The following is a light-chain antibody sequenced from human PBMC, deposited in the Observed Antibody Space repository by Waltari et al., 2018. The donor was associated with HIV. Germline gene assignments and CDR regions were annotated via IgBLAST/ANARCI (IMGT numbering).Light chain of an antibody. J-gene: IGKJ3*01. CDR1: QGISSY. Sequence: DIRLTQSPSFLSASVGDRVTITCRASQGISSYLAWYQQKPGKAPKLLIYAASTLQSGVPSRFSGSGSGTEFTLTISSLQPEDFATYYCQHLNSYPLTFGPGTKVDIK. V-gene: IGKV1-9*01. CDR3: QHLNSYPLT. CDR2: AAS.